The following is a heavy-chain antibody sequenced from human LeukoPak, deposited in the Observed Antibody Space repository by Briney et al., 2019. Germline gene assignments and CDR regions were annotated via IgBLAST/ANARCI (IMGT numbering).Heavy chain of an antibody. CDR2: IKSKTDGGTT. V-gene: IGHV3-15*01. CDR1: GFTFSNAW. Sequence: GGSLRLSCAASGFTFSNAWMSWVRQAPRKGLDWVGLIKSKTDGGTTDYAAPVKRRFTISRDDSKNTLYLQMNSLKTEDTAVYYCTTARLLRYFDWLDYWGQGTLVTVSS. J-gene: IGHJ4*02. D-gene: IGHD3-9*01. CDR3: TTARLLRYFDWLDY.